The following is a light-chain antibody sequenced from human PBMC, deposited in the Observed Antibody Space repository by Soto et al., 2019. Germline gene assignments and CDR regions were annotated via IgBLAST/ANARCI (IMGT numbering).Light chain of an antibody. Sequence: DIQMTQSPSSLSASVGDRVTITCRASQGIREYLGWYQKKPGKPPKLLIYSASNLQSGVPSRFSGSGSGTDVTLNISSLHPEDVATYYCQIYNSAPRPFGQGTRVEI. V-gene: IGKV1-27*01. CDR2: SAS. CDR3: QIYNSAPRP. CDR1: QGIREY. J-gene: IGKJ1*01.